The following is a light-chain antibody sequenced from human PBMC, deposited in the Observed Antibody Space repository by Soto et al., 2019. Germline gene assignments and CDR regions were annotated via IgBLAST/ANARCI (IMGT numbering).Light chain of an antibody. Sequence: DIQMTQSPSTLSASVGDRVTITCRASQSISSRLAWYQQKPGKAPKLLIYKASSLESGVSSRFSGSGSGTEFTLTISSLQPDDVATYYCQQYDSYSLTFGGGTKVEIK. CDR3: QQYDSYSLT. CDR2: KAS. V-gene: IGKV1-5*03. J-gene: IGKJ4*01. CDR1: QSISSR.